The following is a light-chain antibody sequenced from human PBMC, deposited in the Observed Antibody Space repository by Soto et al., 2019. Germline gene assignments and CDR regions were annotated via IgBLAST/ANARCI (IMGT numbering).Light chain of an antibody. CDR3: QQYNDEPWT. J-gene: IGKJ1*01. CDR1: QNIGNW. V-gene: IGKV1-5*01. Sequence: DIQMTQSPSTLSASVGDRVTITCRASQNIGNWLAWYQQKPGKTPDLLIYDASSLESGVPLRFSGSGSGTEFTLTISSRQTDDSATYYCQQYNDEPWTFGQGPKVEIK. CDR2: DAS.